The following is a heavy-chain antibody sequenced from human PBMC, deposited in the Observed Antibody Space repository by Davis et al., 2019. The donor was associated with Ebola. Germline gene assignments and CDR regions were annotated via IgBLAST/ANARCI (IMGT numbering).Heavy chain of an antibody. J-gene: IGHJ4*02. CDR2: IRSKAYGGTT. D-gene: IGHD6-13*01. Sequence: GESLKISCAASGFTFSSYSMSWVRQAPGKGLEWVGFIRSKAYGGTTEYAASVKGRFTISRDDSKSIAYLQMNSLKTEDTAVYYCTSVNAAAGTDYWGQGTLVTVSS. V-gene: IGHV3-49*04. CDR1: GFTFSSYS. CDR3: TSVNAAAGTDY.